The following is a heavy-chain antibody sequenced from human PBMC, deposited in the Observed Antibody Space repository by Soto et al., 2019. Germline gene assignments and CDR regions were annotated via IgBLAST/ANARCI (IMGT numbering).Heavy chain of an antibody. CDR1: GGSISSYY. J-gene: IGHJ6*01. CDR3: ARAHYYYGMDV. Sequence: SETLSLTCTVSGGSISSYYWSWIRQPPGKGLEWIGYIYQSGSSYYNPSLKSRVTISIDRSKNQFSLKLSSVTAADTAMYYCARAHYYYGMDVWGQGTTVTVYS. V-gene: IGHV4-59*12. CDR2: IYQSGSS.